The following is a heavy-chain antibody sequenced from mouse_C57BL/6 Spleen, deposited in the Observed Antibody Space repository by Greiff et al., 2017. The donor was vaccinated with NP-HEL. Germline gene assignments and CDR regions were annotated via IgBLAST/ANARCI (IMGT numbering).Heavy chain of an antibody. CDR3: AREDWDDYAMTT. CDR2: ISYDGSN. Sequence: EVQLQESGPGLVKPSQSLSLTCSVTGYSITSGYYWNWIRQFPGNKLEWMGYISYDGSNNYNPSLKNRISITRDTSKNQFFLKLNSVTTEDTATYYCAREDWDDYAMTTGVKEPQSPSPQ. D-gene: IGHD4-1*01. CDR1: GYSITSGYY. V-gene: IGHV3-6*01. J-gene: IGHJ4*01.